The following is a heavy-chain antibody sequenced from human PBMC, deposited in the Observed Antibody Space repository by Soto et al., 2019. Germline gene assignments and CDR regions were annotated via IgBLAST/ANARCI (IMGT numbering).Heavy chain of an antibody. V-gene: IGHV3-9*01. CDR1: GFSFDDYA. J-gene: IGHJ4*02. CDR2: ISWDSGSI. D-gene: IGHD6-19*01. Sequence: EVQLVESGGGLAQPGRSLRLSCAASGFSFDDYAMHWVQQAPGKGLEWVSGISWDSGSIGYADSVKGRFTISRDNAKNSLYLQMNSLRAEDTALYYCAKATASIAVAGKIDYWGQGTLVTVSS. CDR3: AKATASIAVAGKIDY.